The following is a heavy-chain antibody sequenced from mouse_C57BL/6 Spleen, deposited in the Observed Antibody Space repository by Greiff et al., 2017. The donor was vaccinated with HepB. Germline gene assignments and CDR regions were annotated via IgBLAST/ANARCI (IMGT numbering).Heavy chain of an antibody. CDR2: IDPSDSYT. CDR1: GYTFTSYW. D-gene: IGHD1-1*01. J-gene: IGHJ2*01. CDR3: ARDLDYGSSLPY. V-gene: IGHV1-50*01. Sequence: QVQLQQPGAELVKPGASVKLSCKASGYTFTSYWMQWVKQRPGQGLEWIGEIDPSDSYTNYNQKFKGKATLTVDTSSSTAYMQLSSLTSEDSAVYYCARDLDYGSSLPYWGQGTTLTVSS.